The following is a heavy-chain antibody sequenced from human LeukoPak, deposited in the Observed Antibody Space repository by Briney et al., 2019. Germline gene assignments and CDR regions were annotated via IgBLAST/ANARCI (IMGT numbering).Heavy chain of an antibody. J-gene: IGHJ4*02. Sequence: GGSLRLSCAASGFTFIDYDMHWVRQVIGKGLEWVSAIGIRGDTHYSGSVKGRFTISRENAESSLYLQMNGLRAEDTAVYYCARGGIQVSGIDEFDYWGQGTLVTVSS. V-gene: IGHV3-13*01. CDR2: IGIRGDT. CDR1: GFTFIDYD. CDR3: ARGGIQVSGIDEFDY. D-gene: IGHD6-19*01.